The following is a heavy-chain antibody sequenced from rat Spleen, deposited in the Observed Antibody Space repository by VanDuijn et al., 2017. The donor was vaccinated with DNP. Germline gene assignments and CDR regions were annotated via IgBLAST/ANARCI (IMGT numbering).Heavy chain of an antibody. V-gene: IGHV5-22*01. J-gene: IGHJ2*01. Sequence: EVQLVESGGGLVQPGRSLKLSCAASGFTFRNNNMAWVRQAPAKGLEWVAYIGSPAYAPYYGDSVKGRFTISRDNAKSTLYLQMNSLRSEDMATYYCVRWNSGHFDYWGQGVMVTVSS. CDR2: IGSPAYAP. D-gene: IGHD4-3*01. CDR3: VRWNSGHFDY. CDR1: GFTFRNNN.